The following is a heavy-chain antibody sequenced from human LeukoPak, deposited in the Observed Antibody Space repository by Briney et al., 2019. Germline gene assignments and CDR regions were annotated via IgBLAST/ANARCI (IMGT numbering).Heavy chain of an antibody. V-gene: IGHV4-39*01. D-gene: IGHD1-26*01. CDR1: GGSISSSIYY. Sequence: PSETLSLTCTVSGGSISSSIYYWAWIRQPPGKGLEWIGMIYYSGNTYYNPSLMSRIAMSVDMSKNQFSLRLSSVTAPDTAVYYCARHRDGSSNMDFWGHGTLVTVSS. CDR2: IYYSGNT. CDR3: ARHRDGSSNMDF. J-gene: IGHJ4*01.